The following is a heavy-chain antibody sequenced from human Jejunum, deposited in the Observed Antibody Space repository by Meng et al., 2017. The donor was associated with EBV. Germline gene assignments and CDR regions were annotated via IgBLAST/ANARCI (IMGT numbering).Heavy chain of an antibody. J-gene: IGHJ2*01. CDR1: GFTFSSYS. D-gene: IGHD2-15*01. CDR3: ARDRVVVTSWYFDL. Sequence: EVQLVESGGXLVKPGGSLRLSCGASGFTFSSYSMNWVRQAPGKGLEWVSSISSSSSYIYYADSVKGRFTISRDNAKNSLYLQMNSLRAEDTAVYYCARDRVVVTSWYFDLWGRGTLVTVSS. V-gene: IGHV3-21*01. CDR2: ISSSSSYI.